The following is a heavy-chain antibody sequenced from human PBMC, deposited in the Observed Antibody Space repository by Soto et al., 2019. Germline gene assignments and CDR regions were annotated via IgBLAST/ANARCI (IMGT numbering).Heavy chain of an antibody. CDR3: ARHTSGSDFDS. Sequence: TLALTWTVSCDSIGSSTYDCGWIRQPPGKGLEWIGSIYYSRSTYYTPSLKSRVTISVDTSTLQFYMKLSSVTAAATDVYYCARHTSGSDFDSWGQGTLVTVSS. J-gene: IGHJ4*02. CDR2: IYYSRST. CDR1: CDSIGSSTYD. D-gene: IGHD1-26*01. V-gene: IGHV4-39*01.